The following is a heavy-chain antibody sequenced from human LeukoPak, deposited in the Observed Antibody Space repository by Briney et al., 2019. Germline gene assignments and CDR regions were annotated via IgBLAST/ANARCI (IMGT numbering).Heavy chain of an antibody. J-gene: IGHJ4*01. Sequence: PSETLSLTCAVYGGSFSDYYWSWIRQPPGKGLEWIGEINDSGSANYNPSLKSRVTISADTSKNRFSLKVISLTAADTAVYYCARGGYSYGHKEREFDSWGQGTLVTVSS. CDR1: GGSFSDYY. CDR2: INDSGSA. CDR3: ARGGYSYGHKEREFDS. V-gene: IGHV4-34*01. D-gene: IGHD5-12*01.